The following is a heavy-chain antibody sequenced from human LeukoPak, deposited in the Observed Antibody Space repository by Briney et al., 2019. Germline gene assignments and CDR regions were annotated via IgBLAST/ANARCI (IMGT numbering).Heavy chain of an antibody. CDR2: IYWDDDK. CDR1: GFSLSTSGVG. J-gene: IGHJ4*02. Sequence: ESGPTLVNPTQTLTLTCTFSGFSLSTSGVGVGWIRQPPGKALEWLALIYWDDDKRYSPSLKSRLTITKDTSKNQVVLTMTNMDPVDTATYYCAHRHGSSWSKRYFFDYWGQGTLVTVSS. V-gene: IGHV2-5*02. CDR3: AHRHGSSWSKRYFFDY. D-gene: IGHD6-13*01.